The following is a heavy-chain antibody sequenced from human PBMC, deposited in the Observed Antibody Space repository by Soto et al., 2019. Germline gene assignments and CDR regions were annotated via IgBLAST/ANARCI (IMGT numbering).Heavy chain of an antibody. D-gene: IGHD1-26*01. CDR1: GFKFSTYG. Sequence: QVQLVESGGGVVQPGRSLRLSCGASGFKFSTYGMHWVRQAPGKGLEWVAVISYDGNNKDYADSVKGRFTISRDNSKNTSYLQMNSLRAEDTAVYYCAKGLVGYVFGVQDYYFGMDVWGQGITVAVSS. J-gene: IGHJ6*02. CDR2: ISYDGNNK. V-gene: IGHV3-30*18. CDR3: AKGLVGYVFGVQDYYFGMDV.